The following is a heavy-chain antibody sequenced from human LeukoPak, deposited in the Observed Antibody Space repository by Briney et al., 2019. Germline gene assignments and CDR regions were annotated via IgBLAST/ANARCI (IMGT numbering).Heavy chain of an antibody. V-gene: IGHV4-4*07. J-gene: IGHJ5*02. CDR2: IYTSGST. D-gene: IGHD4-11*01. Sequence: SETLSLTCTVSGGSISSYYWSWIRQPAGKGLEWIGRIYTSGSTNYNPSLKSRVTMSVDTSKNQFSLKLSSVTAADTAVYYCARDYEYSNYVFGWFDPWGQGTLVTVSS. CDR3: ARDYEYSNYVFGWFDP. CDR1: GGSISSYY.